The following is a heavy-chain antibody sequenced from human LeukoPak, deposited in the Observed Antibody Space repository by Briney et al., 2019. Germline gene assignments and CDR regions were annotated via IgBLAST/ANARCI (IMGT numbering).Heavy chain of an antibody. Sequence: GGSLRLSCAASGFTFSSYEMNWVRQAPGKGLEWVSSISSSSSYIYYADSVKGRFTISRDNAKNSLYLQMNSLRAEDTALYYCARGGEAVAGTRYYYYMDVWGKGTTVTVSS. V-gene: IGHV3-21*04. CDR1: GFTFSSYE. J-gene: IGHJ6*03. CDR3: ARGGEAVAGTRYYYYMDV. CDR2: ISSSSSYI. D-gene: IGHD6-19*01.